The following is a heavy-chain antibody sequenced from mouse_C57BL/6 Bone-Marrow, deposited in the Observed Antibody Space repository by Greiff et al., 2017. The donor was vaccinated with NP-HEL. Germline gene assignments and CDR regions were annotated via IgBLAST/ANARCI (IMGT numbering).Heavy chain of an antibody. V-gene: IGHV1-15*01. CDR2: IDPETGGT. J-gene: IGHJ1*03. CDR1: GYTFTDYE. CDR3: TRYYYGYDVGYFDV. D-gene: IGHD2-2*01. Sequence: VQLQLSGAELVMPGASVTLSCKASGYTFTDYEMHWVKQTPVHGLEWIGAIDPETGGTAYNQKFKGKAILTADKSSSTAYMELRSLTSEDSAVYYCTRYYYGYDVGYFDVWGTGTTVTVSS.